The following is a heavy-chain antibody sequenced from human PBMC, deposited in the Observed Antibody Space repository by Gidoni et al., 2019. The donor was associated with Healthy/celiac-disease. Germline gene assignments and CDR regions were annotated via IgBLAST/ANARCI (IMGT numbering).Heavy chain of an antibody. V-gene: IGHV3-30-3*01. D-gene: IGHD1-26*01. Sequence: QVQLVESGGGVVQPGRSLRLSCAAPGFTFSSYALHWVRQAPGKGLEWVAVISYDGSNKYYADSVKGRFTISRDNSKNTLYLQMNSLRAEDTAVYYCARDLGVVGVGGAFDYWGQGTLVTVSS. CDR1: GFTFSSYA. CDR3: ARDLGVVGVGGAFDY. J-gene: IGHJ4*02. CDR2: ISYDGSNK.